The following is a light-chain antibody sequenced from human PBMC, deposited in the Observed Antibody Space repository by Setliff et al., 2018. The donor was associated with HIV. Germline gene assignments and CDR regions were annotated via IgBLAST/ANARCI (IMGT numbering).Light chain of an antibody. Sequence: QSALAQPASVSGSPGQSITISCTGTSSDVGGYNYVSWYQQHPGKAPRLIIYEVNNRPSGVSPRFSGSKSGNTASLTISGLQDDDEADYYCGSCTSTSPCAFGTGTNVTVL. J-gene: IGLJ1*01. V-gene: IGLV2-14*01. CDR3: GSCTSTSPCA. CDR1: SSDVGGYNY. CDR2: EVN.